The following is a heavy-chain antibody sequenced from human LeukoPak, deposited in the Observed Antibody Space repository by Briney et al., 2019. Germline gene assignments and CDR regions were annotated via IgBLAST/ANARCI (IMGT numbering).Heavy chain of an antibody. CDR1: GGTFSSYA. Sequence: ASVKVSCKASGGTFSSYAISWVRQAPGQGLEWMGGIIPIFGTANYAQKFQGRVTITADESTSTAYMELSSLRSEDTAVYYCARGSSGWYVASYNWFDPWGQGTLVTVSS. J-gene: IGHJ5*02. D-gene: IGHD6-19*01. CDR2: IIPIFGTA. CDR3: ARGSSGWYVASYNWFDP. V-gene: IGHV1-69*13.